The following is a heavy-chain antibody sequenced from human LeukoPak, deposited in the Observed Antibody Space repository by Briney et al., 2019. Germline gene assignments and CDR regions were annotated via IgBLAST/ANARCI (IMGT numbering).Heavy chain of an antibody. J-gene: IGHJ4*02. CDR3: ARDPDYYDSSEDY. Sequence: ASVKVSCKASGGTFSSYAISWVRQAPGQGLEWMGRIIPILGIANYAQKFQGRVTITADKSTSTAYMELSSLRSEDTAAYYCARDPDYYDSSEDYWGQGTLVTVSS. CDR1: GGTFSSYA. D-gene: IGHD3-22*01. V-gene: IGHV1-69*04. CDR2: IIPILGIA.